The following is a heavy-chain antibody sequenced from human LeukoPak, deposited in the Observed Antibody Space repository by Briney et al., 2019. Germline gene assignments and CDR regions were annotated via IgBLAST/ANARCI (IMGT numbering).Heavy chain of an antibody. CDR3: ARGKEWELLGRYYYYYMDV. CDR2: IKQDGSEK. J-gene: IGHJ6*03. V-gene: IGHV3-7*01. D-gene: IGHD1-26*01. CDR1: GFTFSSYW. Sequence: TGGSLRLSCAASGFTFSSYWMSWVRQAPGKGLEWVANIKQDGSEKYYVDSVKGRFTISRDNAKNSLYLQMNSLRAEDTAVYYCARGKEWELLGRYYYYYMDVWGKGTTVTISS.